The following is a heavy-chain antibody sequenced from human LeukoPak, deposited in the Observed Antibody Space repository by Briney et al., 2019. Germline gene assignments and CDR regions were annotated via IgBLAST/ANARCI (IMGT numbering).Heavy chain of an antibody. CDR2: LYYRAST. Sequence: SETLSLTCTVSGGSISSSSYYWGWIRPPPGQGLEWLGSLYYRASTYYTPSLKHRVTISVDTSKNQFSLKLSSVTAADTAVYYCARHEVYYDYVWGSYRFDYWGQGTLVTVSS. D-gene: IGHD3-16*02. CDR1: GGSISSSSYY. V-gene: IGHV4-39*01. J-gene: IGHJ4*02. CDR3: ARHEVYYDYVWGSYRFDY.